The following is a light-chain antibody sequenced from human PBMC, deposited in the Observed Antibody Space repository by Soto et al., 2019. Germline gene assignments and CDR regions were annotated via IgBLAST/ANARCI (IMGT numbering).Light chain of an antibody. Sequence: EIVMTQSPATLSVSPGERGTLSCRASQSVSSNLAWYQQKPGQTPRLVIYGASTRATGIPTRFSGSGSGTEFTLTISSLQSEDFTVYYCQQYNNWPLTFGGGTKVEIK. CDR3: QQYNNWPLT. J-gene: IGKJ4*01. V-gene: IGKV3D-15*01. CDR2: GAS. CDR1: QSVSSN.